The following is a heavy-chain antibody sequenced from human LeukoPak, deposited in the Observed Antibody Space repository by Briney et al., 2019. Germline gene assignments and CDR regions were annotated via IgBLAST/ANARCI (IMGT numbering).Heavy chain of an antibody. Sequence: GGSLRLSCAASGFTFSSYAMSWVRQAPGKGLEWVSAISGSGGSTYYADSVKGRLTISRDNSKNSLYLQMNSLRAEDTALYHCAREITGGISDVWGQGTTVTVSS. J-gene: IGHJ6*02. CDR2: ISGSGGST. CDR3: AREITGGISDV. CDR1: GFTFSSYA. V-gene: IGHV3-23*01. D-gene: IGHD3-16*01.